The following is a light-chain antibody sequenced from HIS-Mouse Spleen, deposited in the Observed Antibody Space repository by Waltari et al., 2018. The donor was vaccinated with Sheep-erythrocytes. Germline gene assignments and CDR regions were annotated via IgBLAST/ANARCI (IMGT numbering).Light chain of an antibody. CDR1: SSDVGSYNL. Sequence: QSALTQPASVSGSPGQSITISCSGTSSDVGSYNLVSWYQQHPGNAPKLMIYEGSKRPSGISKRVSGSRSGKTASLTISGLQAEDEADYYCCSYAGSSTPWVFGGGTKLTVL. CDR2: EGS. J-gene: IGLJ3*02. CDR3: CSYAGSSTPWV. V-gene: IGLV2-23*01.